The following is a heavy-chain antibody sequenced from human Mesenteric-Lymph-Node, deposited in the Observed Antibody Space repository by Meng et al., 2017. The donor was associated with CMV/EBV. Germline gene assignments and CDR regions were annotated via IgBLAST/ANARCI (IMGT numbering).Heavy chain of an antibody. D-gene: IGHD3-3*01. V-gene: IGHV1-18*01. Sequence: ASVKVSCKASGYSFTSHGITWVRQAPGQGLEWMGWITASNGNTNYAQNLQGRVTMTTDTSTTTAYMELRSLRSEDTAVYYCARSAYYDFWSGQKQDYFDYWGQGTLVTVSS. J-gene: IGHJ4*02. CDR3: ARSAYYDFWSGQKQDYFDY. CDR1: GYSFTSHG. CDR2: ITASNGNT.